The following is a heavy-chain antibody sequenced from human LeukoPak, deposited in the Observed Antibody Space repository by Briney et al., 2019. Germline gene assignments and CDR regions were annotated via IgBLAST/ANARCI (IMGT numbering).Heavy chain of an antibody. CDR3: AREQQWLDY. D-gene: IGHD6-19*01. J-gene: IGHJ4*02. Sequence: ASVKVSCKASGYTFTSYDINWVRQATGQGLEWMGRIIPIFGTANYAQKFQGRVTITTDESTSTAYMELSSLRSEDTAVYYCAREQQWLDYWGQGTLVTVSS. CDR2: IIPIFGTA. V-gene: IGHV1-69*05. CDR1: GYTFTSYD.